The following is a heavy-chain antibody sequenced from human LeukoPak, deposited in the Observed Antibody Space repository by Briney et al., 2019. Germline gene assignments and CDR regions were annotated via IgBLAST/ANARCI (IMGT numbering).Heavy chain of an antibody. D-gene: IGHD2/OR15-2a*01. CDR2: IYYSGST. CDR1: GGSISSYY. J-gene: IGHJ5*02. V-gene: IGHV4-59*01. CDR3: ARDRGENMGFDP. Sequence: SETLSLTCTVSGGSISSYYWSWIRQPPGKGLEWIGYIYYSGSTNYNPSLKSRVTISVDTSKNQFSLKLSSVTAADTAVYYCARDRGENMGFDPWGQGTLVTVSS.